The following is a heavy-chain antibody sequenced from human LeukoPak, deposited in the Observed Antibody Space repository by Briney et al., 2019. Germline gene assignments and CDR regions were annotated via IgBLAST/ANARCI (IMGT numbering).Heavy chain of an antibody. J-gene: IGHJ4*02. CDR1: GGTFSSYA. V-gene: IGHV1-2*06. CDR2: INPNSGGT. D-gene: IGHD6-6*01. CDR3: ARIAARPDY. Sequence: ASVKVSCKASGGTFSSYAISWVRQAPGQGLEWMGRINPNSGGTNYAQKFQGRVTMTRDTSISTAYMELSRLRSDDAAVYYCARIAARPDYWGQGTLVTVSS.